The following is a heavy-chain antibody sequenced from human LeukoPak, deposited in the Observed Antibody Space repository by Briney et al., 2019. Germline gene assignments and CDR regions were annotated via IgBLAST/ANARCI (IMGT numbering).Heavy chain of an antibody. Sequence: QAGGSLRLSCAASGFTFGSYSMNWVRQAPGKGLEWVSYISSSSSTIYYADSVKGRFTISRDNAKNSLYLQMNSLRAEDTAVYYCARDNCSGGSCYSGFDPWGQGTLVTVSS. V-gene: IGHV3-48*01. CDR2: ISSSSSTI. CDR1: GFTFGSYS. J-gene: IGHJ5*02. CDR3: ARDNCSGGSCYSGFDP. D-gene: IGHD2-15*01.